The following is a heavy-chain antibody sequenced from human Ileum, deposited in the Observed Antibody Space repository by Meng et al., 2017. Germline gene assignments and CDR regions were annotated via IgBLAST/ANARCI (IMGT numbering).Heavy chain of an antibody. CDR1: GYNFICYW. D-gene: IGHD3-3*01. Sequence: QVQLVQSGAGVQKPGASVRGSCKASGYNFICYWVYWVRQAPGQGLEWIGWINPNDGGTNYEHKFVGRVTVTRDMSTSTVYMDMSRLTYDDTAVYYCAILEGGWGQGTVVPCSS. V-gene: IGHV1-2*07. J-gene: IGHJ4*02. CDR3: AILEGG. CDR2: INPNDGGT.